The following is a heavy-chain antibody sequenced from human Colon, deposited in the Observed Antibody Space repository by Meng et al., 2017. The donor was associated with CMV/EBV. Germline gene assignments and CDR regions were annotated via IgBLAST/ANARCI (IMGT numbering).Heavy chain of an antibody. CDR1: GSTLSNYG. J-gene: IGHJ6*02. Sequence: GGSLRLSCTASGSTLSNYGMHWVRQAPGKGLEWVALLWHDETNKYYEESVKGRFTISRDDSKNTLFLQMNSLRVDDSAVYYCASTGCNNTDCPEDYYYYYGLGVWGQGTTVTVSS. CDR2: LWHDETNK. D-gene: IGHD2/OR15-2a*01. V-gene: IGHV3-33*01. CDR3: ASTGCNNTDCPEDYYYYYGLGV.